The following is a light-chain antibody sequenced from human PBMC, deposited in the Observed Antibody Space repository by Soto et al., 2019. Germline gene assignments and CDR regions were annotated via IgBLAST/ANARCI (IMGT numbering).Light chain of an antibody. CDR3: QQYGTFPGT. J-gene: IGKJ1*01. CDR1: QSISSY. CDR2: ASS. Sequence: DIQMTHSPSSLSASVGDRVTITCRASQSISSYLNWYHQKPGKAPKLLIYASSSLQSGVPSRFSGSGSGTKFTLTIASLQPDDFATYYCQQYGTFPGTFGPGTKVDIK. V-gene: IGKV1-39*01.